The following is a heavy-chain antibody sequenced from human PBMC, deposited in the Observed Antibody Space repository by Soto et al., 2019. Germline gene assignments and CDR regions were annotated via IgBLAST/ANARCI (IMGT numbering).Heavy chain of an antibody. V-gene: IGHV3-53*01. CDR1: GFTVSSNY. CDR2: IYSGGST. Sequence: GGSLRLSCAASGFTVSSNYMSWVRQAPGKGLEWVSVIYSGGSTYYADSVKGRFTISRDNSKNTLYLQMNSLRAEDTAVYYCARDRTEYCYGMDVWGQGTTVTVSS. CDR3: ARDRTEYCYGMDV. J-gene: IGHJ6*02.